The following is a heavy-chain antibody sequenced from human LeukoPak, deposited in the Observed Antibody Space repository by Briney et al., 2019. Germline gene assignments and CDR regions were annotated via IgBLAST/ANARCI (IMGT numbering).Heavy chain of an antibody. J-gene: IGHJ4*02. V-gene: IGHV1-69*01. CDR2: IIPIFGTA. Sequence: GSSVNVSCTASGGTFSSYAISWVRQAPGQGLEWMGGIIPIFGTANYAQKFQGRVTITADESTSTAYMELSSLRSEDTAVYYCARDTGYSSSWSEGYLDYWGQGTLVTVSS. CDR3: ARDTGYSSSWSEGYLDY. D-gene: IGHD6-13*01. CDR1: GGTFSSYA.